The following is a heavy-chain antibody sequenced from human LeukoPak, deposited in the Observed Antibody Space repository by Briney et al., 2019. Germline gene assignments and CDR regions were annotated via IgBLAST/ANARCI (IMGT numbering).Heavy chain of an antibody. V-gene: IGHV3-21*01. CDR2: ISSSSSYI. J-gene: IGHJ4*02. CDR1: GFTFSSYS. Sequence: PGGSLRLSCAASGFTFSSYSVNWVRQAPGKGLEWVSSISSSSSYIYYADSVKGRFTISRDNAKNSLYLQMNSLRAEDTAVYYCAREGIVVVPAADNYFDYWGQGTLVTVSS. CDR3: AREGIVVVPAADNYFDY. D-gene: IGHD2-2*01.